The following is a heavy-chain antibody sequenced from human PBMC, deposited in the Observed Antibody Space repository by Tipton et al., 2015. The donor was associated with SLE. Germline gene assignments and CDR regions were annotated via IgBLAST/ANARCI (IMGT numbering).Heavy chain of an antibody. J-gene: IGHJ3*02. Sequence: SLRLSCAASGFTCSNYMSWVRQAPGKGLEWVSVIYSGGSTYYADSVKGRFTISRDNSKNTLYLQMNSLRAEDTAVYYCARGRAVGHAFDIWGQGTMVTVSS. CDR1: GFTCSNY. CDR2: IYSGGST. CDR3: ARGRAVGHAFDI. D-gene: IGHD6-19*01. V-gene: IGHV3-53*01.